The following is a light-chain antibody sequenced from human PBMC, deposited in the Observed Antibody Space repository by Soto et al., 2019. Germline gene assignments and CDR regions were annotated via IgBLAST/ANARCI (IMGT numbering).Light chain of an antibody. CDR1: QSVSSNY. V-gene: IGKV3D-20*02. CDR2: GAS. Sequence: ETVMTQSPATLSVSPGERATLSCWASQSVSSNYLAWCQQRPGQAPRLLIYGASTRAAGTPARFSGSGSGTDFTLTITSLEPDDFAVYYCQQRSNWPTFGGGTKVDI. J-gene: IGKJ4*01. CDR3: QQRSNWPT.